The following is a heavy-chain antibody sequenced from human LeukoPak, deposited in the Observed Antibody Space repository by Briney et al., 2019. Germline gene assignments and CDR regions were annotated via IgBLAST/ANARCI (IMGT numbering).Heavy chain of an antibody. CDR3: ARRHGDYYYYGMDV. CDR1: GGSISNYY. V-gene: IGHV4-59*08. J-gene: IGHJ6*02. Sequence: SSETLSLTCTASGGSISNYYWSWIRQPPGKRLEWIGYIYYSRSTNYNPSLKSRVTISVDTSKNHFSLNLSSVTAADTAVYYCARRHGDYYYYGMDVWGQGTTVTVSS. CDR2: IYYSRST. D-gene: IGHD4-17*01.